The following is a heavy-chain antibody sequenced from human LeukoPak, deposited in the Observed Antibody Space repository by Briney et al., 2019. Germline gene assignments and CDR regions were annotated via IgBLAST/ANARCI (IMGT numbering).Heavy chain of an antibody. J-gene: IGHJ4*02. CDR2: ISSSSSYI. CDR1: GFTFSSYS. CDR3: ARLNYGDYIGY. Sequence: GGSLRLSCAASGFTFSSYSMNWVRQAPGKGLEWVSYISSSSSYIYYADSVKGRFTISRDNAKNSLYLQMNSLRAEDTAVYYCARLNYGDYIGYWGQGTLVTVSS. D-gene: IGHD4-17*01. V-gene: IGHV3-21*01.